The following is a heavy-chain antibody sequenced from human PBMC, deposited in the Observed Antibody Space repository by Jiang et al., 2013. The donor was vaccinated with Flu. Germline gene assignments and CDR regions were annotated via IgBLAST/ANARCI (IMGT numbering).Heavy chain of an antibody. D-gene: IGHD6-19*01. CDR1: GFTSSSYS. Sequence: VQLVESGGGLVQPGGSLRLSCAVSGFTSSSYSMNWVRQAPGKGPEWVSTIRGNGGSTLYADSVKGRFTISRDTSKNTLYLQMNSLRAEDTAVYYCAKCETGYGSGWCHWFDPVGPGNPGHRLL. V-gene: IGHV3-23*04. CDR2: IRGNGGST. CDR3: AKCETGYGSGWCHWFDP. J-gene: IGHJ5*02.